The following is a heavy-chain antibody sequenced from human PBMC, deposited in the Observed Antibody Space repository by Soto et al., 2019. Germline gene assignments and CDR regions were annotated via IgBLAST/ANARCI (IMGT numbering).Heavy chain of an antibody. Sequence: QVQLQESGPGLVKPSGTLSLTCAVSGGSISSSNWWSWARQPPGKGLEWIGEIYHSGSTNYNPSHNPGLTISVDKSKNQFSLKLSSVTAADTAVYYCARVLGGSWSPLDYWGQGTLVTVSS. CDR1: GGSISSSNW. D-gene: IGHD6-13*01. V-gene: IGHV4-4*02. CDR3: ARVLGGSWSPLDY. CDR2: IYHSGST. J-gene: IGHJ4*02.